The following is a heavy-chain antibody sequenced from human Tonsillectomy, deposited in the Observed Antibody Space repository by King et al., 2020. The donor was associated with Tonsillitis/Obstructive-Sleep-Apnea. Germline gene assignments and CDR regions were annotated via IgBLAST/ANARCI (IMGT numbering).Heavy chain of an antibody. V-gene: IGHV5-10-1*03. CDR3: ARLSCSRTSFYYYCDMDV. Sequence: VQLVESGAEVKKPGESLRSSCKGSGYSFSSYWISWVRQMPGKGLEWMGRIDPTDSYSNYSPSFQGHVTMSADKSIGTAFLQWSSLKASDTAMYYCARLSCSRTSFYYYCDMDVWGPGTTVTVSS. J-gene: IGHJ6*02. CDR1: GYSFSSYW. D-gene: IGHD2-2*01. CDR2: IDPTDSYS.